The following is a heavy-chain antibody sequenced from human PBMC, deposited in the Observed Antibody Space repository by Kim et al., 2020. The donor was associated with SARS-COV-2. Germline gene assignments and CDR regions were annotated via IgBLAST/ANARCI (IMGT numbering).Heavy chain of an antibody. CDR3: AGTARGANFDY. J-gene: IGHJ4*02. D-gene: IGHD1-26*01. Sequence: TYNPTLRRRLPITVDHSKNQFSLKLSSVTAADTAVYYCAGTARGANFDYWGRGALVTVSS. V-gene: IGHV4-4*09.